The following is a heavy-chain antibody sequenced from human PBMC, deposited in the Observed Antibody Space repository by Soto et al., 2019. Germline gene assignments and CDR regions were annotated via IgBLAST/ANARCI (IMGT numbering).Heavy chain of an antibody. Sequence: QVQLVQSGAEVKKPGASVKVSCKASGYTFTGYGISWVRQAPGQGLEWMRWISAYNGNTNYAQKLQGRVTMTTDTPTSTAYLELRSLRSHATAVYYCARAPRSSWYAPWGQGTLVTVSS. CDR1: GYTFTGYG. CDR2: ISAYNGNT. J-gene: IGHJ5*02. CDR3: ARAPRSSWYAP. D-gene: IGHD6-13*01. V-gene: IGHV1-18*01.